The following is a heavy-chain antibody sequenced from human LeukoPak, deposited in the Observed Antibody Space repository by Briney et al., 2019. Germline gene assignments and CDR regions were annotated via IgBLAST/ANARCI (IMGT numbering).Heavy chain of an antibody. J-gene: IGHJ4*02. CDR1: GFIFDNYA. Sequence: GGSLRLSCAAPGFIFDNYAIHWVRQAPGKGLEWVSLISGDGGSTFYADSVRGQFTISRGNTRKSLSLQMSSLRSEDTALYYCARESETSGWYDYWGQGTLVTVSS. V-gene: IGHV3-43*02. CDR3: ARESETSGWYDY. D-gene: IGHD6-19*01. CDR2: ISGDGGST.